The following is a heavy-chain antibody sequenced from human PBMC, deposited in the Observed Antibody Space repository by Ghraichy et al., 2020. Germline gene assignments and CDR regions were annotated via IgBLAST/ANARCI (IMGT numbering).Heavy chain of an antibody. CDR2: IIPIFGTA. Sequence: SVKVSCKASGGTFSSYAISWVRQAPGQGLEWMGGIIPIFGTANYAQKFQGRVTITADKSTSTAYMELSSLRSEDTAVYYCARDWWGNCSSTSCYTNFDYYYYYGMDVWGQGTTVTVSS. J-gene: IGHJ6*02. CDR1: GGTFSSYA. CDR3: ARDWWGNCSSTSCYTNFDYYYYYGMDV. D-gene: IGHD2-2*02. V-gene: IGHV1-69*06.